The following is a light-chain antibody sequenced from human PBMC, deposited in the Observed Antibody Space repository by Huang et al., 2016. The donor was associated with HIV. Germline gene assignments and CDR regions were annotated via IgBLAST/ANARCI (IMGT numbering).Light chain of an antibody. CDR3: QQYGSSSI. CDR2: GAS. CDR1: QSVSSTY. J-gene: IGKJ4*01. Sequence: EIVLTQSPATLSLSPGERATLSCGASQSVSSTYLAWYQQKPGLAPRLLIYGASSRATGIPDRFSCSGSGTDFTLTISRLEPEDFAVYYCQQYGSSSIFGGGTKVEIK. V-gene: IGKV3D-20*01.